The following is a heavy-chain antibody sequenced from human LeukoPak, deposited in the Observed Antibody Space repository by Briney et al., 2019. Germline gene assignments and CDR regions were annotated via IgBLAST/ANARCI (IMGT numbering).Heavy chain of an antibody. V-gene: IGHV3-23*01. D-gene: IGHD3-22*01. J-gene: IGHJ4*02. CDR2: ISGSGGST. CDR3: AKVGLYYYDSSGYYYGY. Sequence: PGGSLRLSCAASGFTFSSYAMSWVRQAPGKGLEWVSAISGSGGSTYYADSVKGWFTISRDNSKNTLYLQMNSLRAEDTAVYYCAKVGLYYYDSSGYYYGYWGQGTLVTVSS. CDR1: GFTFSSYA.